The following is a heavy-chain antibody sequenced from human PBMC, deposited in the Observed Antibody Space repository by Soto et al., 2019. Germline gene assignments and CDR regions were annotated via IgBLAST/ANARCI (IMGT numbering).Heavy chain of an antibody. CDR2: MDPNRGHS. Sequence: GASVKVSCKASGYNISSYDIIWVRQAAGQGLEWMGWMDPNRGHSDSVQNFRGRVTMTTNISASTAYMELSGLRSEDTAVYYCASSSGGVFGIIIEGSNWLAPWGQGSLVTVSS. CDR3: ASSSGGVFGIIIEGSNWLAP. D-gene: IGHD3-16*02. V-gene: IGHV1-8*01. CDR1: GYNISSYD. J-gene: IGHJ5*02.